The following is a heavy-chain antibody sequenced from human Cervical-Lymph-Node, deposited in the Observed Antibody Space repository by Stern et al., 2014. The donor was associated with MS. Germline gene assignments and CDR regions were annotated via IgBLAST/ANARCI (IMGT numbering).Heavy chain of an antibody. CDR2: IIPAFGTP. V-gene: IGHV1-69*01. J-gene: IGHJ6*02. CDR3: ARGPDYWSGDRHFYYDMGV. Sequence: QVQLVESGAEVKKPGSSVKVSCKASGDTFRYYAITWVRQAPGQGLEWMGAIIPAFGTPDYAQKFQGRVTLTADESTTTAYLGLSSLKSEDTAIYYCARGPDYWSGDRHFYYDMGVWGQGTTVTVSS. D-gene: IGHD3-3*01. CDR1: GDTFRYYA.